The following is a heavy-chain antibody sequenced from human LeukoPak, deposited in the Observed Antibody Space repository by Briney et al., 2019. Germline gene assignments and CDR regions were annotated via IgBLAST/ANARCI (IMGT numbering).Heavy chain of an antibody. D-gene: IGHD6-13*01. CDR3: ARETSSSWDGNWFDP. CDR2: IRYDGSNK. CDR1: GFIFSSYG. V-gene: IGHV3-30*02. J-gene: IGHJ5*02. Sequence: GGSLRLSCAASGFIFSSYGMHWVRQAPGKGLEWVAFIRYDGSNKYYADSVKGRFTISRDNSKNTLYLQMSSLRADDTAVYYCARETSSSWDGNWFDPWGQGTLVTVSS.